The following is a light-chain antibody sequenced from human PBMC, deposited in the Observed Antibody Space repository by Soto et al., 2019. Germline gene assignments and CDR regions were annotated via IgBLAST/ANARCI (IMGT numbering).Light chain of an antibody. CDR1: QSLVHSSNNKNY. CDR2: WAS. V-gene: IGKV4-1*01. J-gene: IGKJ4*01. Sequence: DIVMTQSPDSLAVSPGERATINCKSSQSLVHSSNNKNYLIWYQQKPGQPPKLLIYWASTRESGVPERFSGSGSGTDFTLTISSLQTEDAAVYVCQQYYSSPVTFGGGTKVEIK. CDR3: QQYYSSPVT.